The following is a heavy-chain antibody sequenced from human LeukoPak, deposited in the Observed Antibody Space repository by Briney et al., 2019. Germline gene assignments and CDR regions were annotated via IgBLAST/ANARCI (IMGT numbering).Heavy chain of an antibody. CDR2: IIPILGIA. Sequence: ASVKVSCKASGGTFSSYAISWVRQAPGQGLEWMGRIIPILGIANYAQKFQGRVTITADKSTSTAYMELSSLRSEDTAVYYCARGKSETLTVTTQGRAFDIWDQGTMVTVSS. D-gene: IGHD4-4*01. V-gene: IGHV1-69*04. CDR1: GGTFSSYA. J-gene: IGHJ3*02. CDR3: ARGKSETLTVTTQGRAFDI.